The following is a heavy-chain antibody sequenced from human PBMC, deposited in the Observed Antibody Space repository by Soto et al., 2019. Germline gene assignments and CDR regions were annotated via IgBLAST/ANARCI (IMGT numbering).Heavy chain of an antibody. D-gene: IGHD3-3*01. CDR3: AKSMHYDFWSRYSRAFDI. Sequence: EVQLLESGGGLVQPGGSLRLACAASGFTFSTYGMTWVRQSPGKGLEWVSATSGSGTSTYYAASVRGRFTISRDNSENTRYLQMHSLRVEDTAVYYCAKSMHYDFWSRYSRAFDIWGQGTMVTVSS. CDR1: GFTFSTYG. V-gene: IGHV3-23*01. CDR2: TSGSGTST. J-gene: IGHJ3*02.